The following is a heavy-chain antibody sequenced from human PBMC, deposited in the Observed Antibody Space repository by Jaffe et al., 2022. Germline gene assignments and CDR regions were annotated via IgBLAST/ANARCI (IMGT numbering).Heavy chain of an antibody. D-gene: IGHD2-15*01. CDR2: IKSKTDGGTT. CDR1: GFTFSNAW. J-gene: IGHJ3*02. CDR3: TTDYCSGGSCPHGVDAFDI. V-gene: IGHV3-15*01. Sequence: EVQLVESGGGLVKPGGSLRLSCAASGFTFSNAWMSWVRQAPGKGLEWVGRIKSKTDGGTTDYAAPVKGRFTISRDDSKNTLYLQMNSLKTEDTAVYYCTTDYCSGGSCPHGVDAFDIWGQGTMVTVSS.